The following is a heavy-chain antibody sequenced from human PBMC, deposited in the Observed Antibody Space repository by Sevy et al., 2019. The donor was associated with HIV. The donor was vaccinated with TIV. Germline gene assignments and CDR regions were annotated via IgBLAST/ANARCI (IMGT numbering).Heavy chain of an antibody. CDR1: GFTFSSYA. J-gene: IGHJ4*02. D-gene: IGHD3-10*01. V-gene: IGHV3-23*01. CDR3: AKVKWFGELLSFFDY. CDR2: ISGSGGST. Sequence: GGFLRLSCAASGFTFSSYAMSWVRQAPGKGLEWVSAISGSGGSTYYADSVKDRFTISRDNSKNTLYLHMNSLRAEEPAVYYCAKVKWFGELLSFFDYWGQGTLVTVSS.